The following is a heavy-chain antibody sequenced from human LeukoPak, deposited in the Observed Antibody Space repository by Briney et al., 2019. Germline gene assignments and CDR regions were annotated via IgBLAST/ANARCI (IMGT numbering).Heavy chain of an antibody. CDR1: GFTFGDYG. CDR2: INWNGGST. J-gene: IGHJ3*01. V-gene: IGHV3-20*04. CDR3: ARCGYNDSSGYDNDAFDV. D-gene: IGHD3-22*01. Sequence: GGSLRLSCAASGFTFGDYGMSWVRQAPGKGLEWVSGINWNGGSTGYADSVKGRFTISRDNAKNSLYLQMNSLRAEDTALYYCARCGYNDSSGYDNDAFDVWGQGTVVTVSS.